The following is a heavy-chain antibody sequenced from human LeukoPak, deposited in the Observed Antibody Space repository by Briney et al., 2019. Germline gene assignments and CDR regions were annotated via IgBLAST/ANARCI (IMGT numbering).Heavy chain of an antibody. Sequence: GGSLRLSCAASGFTFSNAWMSWVRQAPGKGLEWVGRTKSKTDGGTTDYAAPVKGRFTISRDDSKNTLYLQMNSLKTEDTAVYYCTTDAPYLGDWGQGTLVTVSS. V-gene: IGHV3-15*01. CDR1: GFTFSNAW. J-gene: IGHJ4*02. CDR3: TTDAPYLGD. D-gene: IGHD3-16*01. CDR2: TKSKTDGGTT.